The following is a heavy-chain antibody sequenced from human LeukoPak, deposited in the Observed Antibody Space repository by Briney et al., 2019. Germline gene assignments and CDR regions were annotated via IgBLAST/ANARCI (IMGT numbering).Heavy chain of an antibody. CDR2: IRFDGTET. Sequence: PGGSLRLSCAASGFTFSSYGMHWVRQAPGKGLEWAAFIRFDGTETYYADSVKGRFTISRDNSKNMLYLQVRGLRPEDTAMYYCAKGAYTSAYETDYWGQGTLATVSS. CDR3: AKGAYTSAYETDY. J-gene: IGHJ4*02. V-gene: IGHV3-30*02. CDR1: GFTFSSYG. D-gene: IGHD2-2*02.